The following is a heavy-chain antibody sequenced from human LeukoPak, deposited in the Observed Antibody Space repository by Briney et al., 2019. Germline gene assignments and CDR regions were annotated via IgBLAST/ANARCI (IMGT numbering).Heavy chain of an antibody. Sequence: VASVKVSCKASGYTFTGYYMHWVRQAPGQGLEWMGWINPNSGGTNYAQKFQGRVTMTRDTSISTAYMELSRLRSDDTAVYYCARDPVYDFWSGYPSYYFDYWGQGTLVTVSS. CDR3: ARDPVYDFWSGYPSYYFDY. D-gene: IGHD3-3*01. CDR2: INPNSGGT. J-gene: IGHJ4*02. CDR1: GYTFTGYY. V-gene: IGHV1-2*02.